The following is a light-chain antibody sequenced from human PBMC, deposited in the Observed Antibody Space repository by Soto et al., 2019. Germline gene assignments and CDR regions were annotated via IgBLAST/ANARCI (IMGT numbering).Light chain of an antibody. J-gene: IGKJ3*01. CDR1: QTLLHTNGYNY. CDR2: LGS. V-gene: IGKV2-28*01. CDR3: MQGLSGFT. Sequence: DIVMTQSPLSLPVTPGEPASISCRSSQTLLHTNGYNYLEWYLQKPGQSPQLLIYLGSDRASGDPDRFSGSGSGIDFTLKISRVEAEDVRVYYCMQGLSGFTFGPGTKVEIK.